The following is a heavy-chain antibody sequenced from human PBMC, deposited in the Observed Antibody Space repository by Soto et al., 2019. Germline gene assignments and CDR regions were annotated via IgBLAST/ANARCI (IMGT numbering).Heavy chain of an antibody. CDR3: ARVPNYYDSSGYYYFDY. CDR2: ISSSSSYI. CDR1: GFTFSSYS. D-gene: IGHD3-22*01. J-gene: IGHJ4*02. V-gene: IGHV3-21*01. Sequence: RRLSCAASGFTFSSYSMNWVRQAPGKGLEWVSSISSSSSYIYYADSVKGRFTISRDNAKNSLYLQMNSLRAEDTAVYYCARVPNYYDSSGYYYFDYWGQGTLVTVSS.